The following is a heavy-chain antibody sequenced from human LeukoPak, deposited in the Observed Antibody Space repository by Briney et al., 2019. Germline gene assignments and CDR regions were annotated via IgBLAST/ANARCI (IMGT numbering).Heavy chain of an antibody. D-gene: IGHD6-13*01. V-gene: IGHV4-59*01. J-gene: IGHJ4*02. Sequence: SETLSLTCTVSGGSISSYYWSWIRQPPWKGLEWIGYIYYSGSTNYNPSLKSRVTISVDTSKNQFSLKLSSVTAADTAVYYCARGSRGFYFDYWGQGTLVTVSS. CDR3: ARGSRGFYFDY. CDR1: GGSISSYY. CDR2: IYYSGST.